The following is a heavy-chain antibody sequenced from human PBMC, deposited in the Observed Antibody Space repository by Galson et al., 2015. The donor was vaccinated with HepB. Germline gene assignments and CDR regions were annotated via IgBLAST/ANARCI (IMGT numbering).Heavy chain of an antibody. D-gene: IGHD2-15*01. V-gene: IGHV3-30-3*01. CDR2: ISYDGSNK. CDR3: AREGSGGSCPLY. CDR1: GFTFSSYA. J-gene: IGHJ4*02. Sequence: SLRLSCAASGFTFSSYAMHWVRQAPGKGLEWVAVISYDGSNKYYADSVKGRFTISRDNSKNTLYLQMNSLRAEDTAVYYCAREGSGGSCPLYWGQGTLVTVSS.